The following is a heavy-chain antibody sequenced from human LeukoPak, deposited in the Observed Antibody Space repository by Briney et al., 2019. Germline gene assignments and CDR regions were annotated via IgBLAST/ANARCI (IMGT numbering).Heavy chain of an antibody. V-gene: IGHV1-69*05. J-gene: IGHJ5*02. CDR3: ASSRFLEWLYSPGP. D-gene: IGHD3-3*01. CDR2: IIPIFGTA. CDR1: GGTFSSYA. Sequence: ASVKVSCKASGGTFSSYAISWVRQAPGQGLEWMGGIIPIFGTANYAQKFQGRVTITTDESTSTAYMELSSLRSEDTAVYYCASSRFLEWLYSPGPWGQGTLVTVSS.